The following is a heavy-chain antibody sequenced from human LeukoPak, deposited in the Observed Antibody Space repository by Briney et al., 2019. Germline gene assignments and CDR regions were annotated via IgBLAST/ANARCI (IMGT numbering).Heavy chain of an antibody. Sequence: GGSLRLSCAASGFTFSTYAMSWVRQAPGKGLEWVSFISASSSSTHYIASVKGRFTISRDNSETALYLQINSLRAEDTATYYCAKGAQYDFWSGYTLEYFDVWGKGTLVTVSS. V-gene: IGHV3-23*01. CDR3: AKGAQYDFWSGYTLEYFDV. CDR1: GFTFSTYA. D-gene: IGHD3-3*01. CDR2: ISASSSST. J-gene: IGHJ4*02.